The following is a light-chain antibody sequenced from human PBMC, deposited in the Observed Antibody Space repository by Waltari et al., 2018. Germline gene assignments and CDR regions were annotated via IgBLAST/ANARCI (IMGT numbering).Light chain of an antibody. V-gene: IGKV1-5*03. CDR1: QSISDW. J-gene: IGKJ2*01. CDR3: QQYNTYTS. CDR2: KAS. Sequence: DIQMTQSPSSLSESVGDTVTITCRASQSISDWLAWYQQKPVKAPILLIYKASILKSGVPSRFSGSGSGTQFTLTISSLQPGDFATYFCQQYNTYTSFGQGTKLEIK.